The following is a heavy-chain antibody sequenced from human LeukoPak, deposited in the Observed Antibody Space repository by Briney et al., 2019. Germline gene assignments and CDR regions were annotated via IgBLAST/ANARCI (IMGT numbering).Heavy chain of an antibody. J-gene: IGHJ4*02. V-gene: IGHV3-74*01. CDR3: ARKAAGLTFDY. Sequence: GGSLRLSCAASGFTFSSYWMHWVRQAPGKGLVWVSRINSDGSSTNYADSVKGRSTTSRGNAENTLYLQMNSLRAEDTAVYYCARKAAGLTFDYWGQGTLVTVSS. CDR2: INSDGSST. CDR1: GFTFSSYW. D-gene: IGHD6-13*01.